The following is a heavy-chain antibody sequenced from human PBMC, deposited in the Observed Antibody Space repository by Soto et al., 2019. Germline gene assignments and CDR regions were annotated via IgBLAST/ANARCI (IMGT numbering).Heavy chain of an antibody. CDR1: GYTFTSYY. CDR2: INPSGGST. J-gene: IGHJ3*02. Sequence: ASVKVSCKASGYTFTSYYMHWVRQAPGQGLEWMGIINPSGGSTSYAQKFQGRVTMTRDTSTSTVYMELSSLRSEDTAVYYCARDVITMVRGVIITPQRDAFDIWGQGTMVTVSS. D-gene: IGHD3-10*01. V-gene: IGHV1-46*03. CDR3: ARDVITMVRGVIITPQRDAFDI.